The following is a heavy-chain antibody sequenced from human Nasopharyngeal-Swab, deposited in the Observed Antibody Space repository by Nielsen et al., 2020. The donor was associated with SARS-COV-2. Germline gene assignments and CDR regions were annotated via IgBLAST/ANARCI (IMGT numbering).Heavy chain of an antibody. Sequence: GESLKISCAASGFTFSSYWMSWVRQAPGKGLEWVANIKQDGSEKYYVDSVKGRFTISRDNAKNSLYLQMNSLRAEDTAVYYCARDGGGAFDIWGQGTMVTVSS. CDR2: IKQDGSEK. J-gene: IGHJ3*02. V-gene: IGHV3-7*01. CDR3: ARDGGGAFDI. CDR1: GFTFSSYW. D-gene: IGHD3-16*01.